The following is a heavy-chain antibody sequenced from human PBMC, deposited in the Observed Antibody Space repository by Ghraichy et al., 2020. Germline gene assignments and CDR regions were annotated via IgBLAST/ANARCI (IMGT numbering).Heavy chain of an antibody. CDR2: ISGSGGST. CDR1: GFTFSSYA. D-gene: IGHD6-13*01. CDR3: AKVAPAKQLVPVYYFDY. J-gene: IGHJ4*02. Sequence: GESLNISCAASGFTFSSYAMSWVRQAPGKGLEWVSAISGSGGSTYYADSVKGRFTISRDNSKNTLYLQMNSLRAEDTAVYYCAKVAPAKQLVPVYYFDYWGQGTLVTVSS. V-gene: IGHV3-23*01.